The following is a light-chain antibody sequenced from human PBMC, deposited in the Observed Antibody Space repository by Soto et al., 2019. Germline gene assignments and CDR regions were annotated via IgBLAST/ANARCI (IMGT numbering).Light chain of an antibody. CDR1: QTVSTY. CDR3: QQSYKTPRT. CDR2: GAS. J-gene: IGKJ2*01. V-gene: IGKV1-39*01. Sequence: DIQMTQSPSSLSASVGDTVTFTCPASQTVSTYLNWYLLKPGKAPKLLIYGASSLQSGVPSRFSANGAATEFALTISGLRPEEYATFYCQQSYKTPRTFGQGSRLEIK.